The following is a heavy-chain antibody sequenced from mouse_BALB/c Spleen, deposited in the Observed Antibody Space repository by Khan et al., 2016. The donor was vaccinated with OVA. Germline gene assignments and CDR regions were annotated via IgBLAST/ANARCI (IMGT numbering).Heavy chain of an antibody. CDR3: TRGGYGSPFAY. D-gene: IGHD1-1*01. J-gene: IGHJ3*01. CDR2: INPSNGGT. Sequence: VQLQESGAELVKPGASVKLSCKASGYTFTSYYMCWVKQRPGQGLEWIGEINPSNGGTNVNEKFKSKATLTVDKSSSTAYMEVSSLTSEDSAVYYCTRGGYGSPFAYWGQGTLVTVSA. CDR1: GYTFTSYY. V-gene: IGHV1S81*02.